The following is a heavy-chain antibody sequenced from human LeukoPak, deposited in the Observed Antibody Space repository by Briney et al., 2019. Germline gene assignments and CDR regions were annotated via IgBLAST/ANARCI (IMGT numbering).Heavy chain of an antibody. Sequence: ASVKVSCKASGYTFTSYDINWVRQATGQGLEWMGWMNPNSGNTGYAQKFQGRVTITRNTSISTAYMELSSLRSEDTAVYYCARSLYYYGSGSYTFWGQGTLVTVSS. CDR2: MNPNSGNT. CDR3: ARSLYYYGSGSYTF. CDR1: GYTFTSYD. J-gene: IGHJ4*02. D-gene: IGHD3-10*01. V-gene: IGHV1-8*03.